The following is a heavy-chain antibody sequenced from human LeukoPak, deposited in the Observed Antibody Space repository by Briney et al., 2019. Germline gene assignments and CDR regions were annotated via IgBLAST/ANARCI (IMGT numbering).Heavy chain of an antibody. D-gene: IGHD2-2*01. CDR2: ISAYNGNT. J-gene: IGHJ5*02. Sequence: GASVKVSCKASGYTFTSYGISWVRQAPRQGLEWMGWISAYNGNTNYAQKLQGRVTMTTDTSTSTAYMELRSLRSDDTAVYYCASLYCSSTSCYPPFDPWGQGTLVTVSS. CDR3: ASLYCSSTSCYPPFDP. V-gene: IGHV1-18*01. CDR1: GYTFTSYG.